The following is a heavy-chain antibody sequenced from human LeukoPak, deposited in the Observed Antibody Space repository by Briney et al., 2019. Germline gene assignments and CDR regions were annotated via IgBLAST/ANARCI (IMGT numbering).Heavy chain of an antibody. J-gene: IGHJ4*02. D-gene: IGHD1-7*01. V-gene: IGHV3-7*04. CDR1: GFTLRHYW. CDR3: ARVVGTDEGADY. Sequence: GGSLRLSCAASGFTLRHYWMNWVRQASGKGLEWVANIKPDGSEKRYADSVKGRFTISRDNAENSLYLQMNSLRAEDTAVYYCARVVGTDEGADYWGQGTLVTVSS. CDR2: IKPDGSEK.